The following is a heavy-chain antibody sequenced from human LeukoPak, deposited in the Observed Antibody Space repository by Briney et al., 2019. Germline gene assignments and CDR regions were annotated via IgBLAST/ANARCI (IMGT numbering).Heavy chain of an antibody. CDR3: ANHEAVAANFDY. V-gene: IGHV3-30*02. CDR2: IRYDGSKK. D-gene: IGHD2-15*01. Sequence: GGSLRLSCAASGFTFTSYGIHWVRQAPGKGLEWVAFIRYDGSKKYYADSVKGRFTISRDNSKNTLYLQMNSLRAEDTAVYYCANHEAVAANFDYWGQGTLVTVSS. J-gene: IGHJ4*02. CDR1: GFTFTSYG.